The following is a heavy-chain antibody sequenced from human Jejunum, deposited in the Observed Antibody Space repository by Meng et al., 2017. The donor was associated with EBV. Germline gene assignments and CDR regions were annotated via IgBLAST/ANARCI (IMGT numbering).Heavy chain of an antibody. Sequence: LKETGTDRGNPSETLSPPCDVAGGSASSGSYSRVWIRQPPGKGLEWIGFVSYYGSTRYNSSLKRRITISADPSKNQFSLKLTSLTPADTAIYYCARDFSSGYFAYWGQGTLVTVSS. CDR1: GGSASSGSYS. CDR3: ARDFSSGYFAY. V-gene: IGHV4-61*01. D-gene: IGHD3-22*01. CDR2: VSYYGST. J-gene: IGHJ4*02.